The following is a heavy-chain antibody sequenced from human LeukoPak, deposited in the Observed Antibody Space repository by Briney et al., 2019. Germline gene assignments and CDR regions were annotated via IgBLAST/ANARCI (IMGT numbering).Heavy chain of an antibody. CDR1: GFTFSSYG. D-gene: IGHD2-2*01. V-gene: IGHV3-30*02. J-gene: IGHJ1*01. CDR3: AKGCSTSCIFPFQH. CDR2: IRYDGSNK. Sequence: GGSLRLSCAASGFTFSSYGMHWVRQAPGKGLEWVAFIRYDGSNKYYADSVKGRFTISRDNSKNTLYLQMNSLRAEDTAVYYCAKGCSTSCIFPFQHWGQGTLVTVSS.